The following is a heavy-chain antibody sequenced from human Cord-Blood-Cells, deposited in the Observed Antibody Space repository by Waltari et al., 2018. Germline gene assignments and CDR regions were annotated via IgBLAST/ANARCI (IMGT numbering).Heavy chain of an antibody. CDR1: GYTFTRYG. CDR3: GRVGSGSNDAFDI. V-gene: IGHV1-18*01. CDR2: ISAYNGNT. Sequence: QVQLVQSGAELKMPGASVKVSCQASGYTFTRYGISWVRQAPGQRLEWMGWISAYNGNTNYAQKLQGRVTMTRDASTSTAYMELRSLRADDTAVYYCGRVGSGSNDAFDIWGQGTMVTVSS. D-gene: IGHD1-26*01. J-gene: IGHJ3*02.